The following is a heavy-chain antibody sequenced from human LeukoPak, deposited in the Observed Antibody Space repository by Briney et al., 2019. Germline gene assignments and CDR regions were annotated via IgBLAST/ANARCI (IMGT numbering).Heavy chain of an antibody. Sequence: PGGSLRLSCAASGFTFSTYGMHWVRQAPGKGLEWVSYINPGGSNRFYAGSVRGRFTISRDDAKKSVYLQMNSLRAEDTAVYYCASSLSSGWGPVDDYWGQGIMITVSS. V-gene: IGHV3-48*04. CDR1: GFTFSTYG. CDR2: INPGGSNR. D-gene: IGHD6-19*01. CDR3: ASSLSSGWGPVDDY. J-gene: IGHJ4*02.